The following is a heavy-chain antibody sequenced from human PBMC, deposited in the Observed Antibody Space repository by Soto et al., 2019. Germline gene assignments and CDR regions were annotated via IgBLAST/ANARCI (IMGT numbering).Heavy chain of an antibody. V-gene: IGHV1-2*04. CDR3: ARGSPTTTPFDY. D-gene: IGHD1-1*01. CDR1: GYTFTDYY. J-gene: IGHJ4*02. CDR2: INPNNGGT. Sequence: ASVKASCKASGYTFTDYYMHWVRQAPGQGLEWMGWINPNNGGTSYAQKFEGWVTMTRDTSISTAYMEVRRLTSDDTAVYYCARGSPTTTPFDYWGQGTLVTVSS.